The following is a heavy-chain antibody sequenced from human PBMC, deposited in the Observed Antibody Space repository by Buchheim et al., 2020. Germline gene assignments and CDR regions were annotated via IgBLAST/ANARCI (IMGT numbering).Heavy chain of an antibody. Sequence: EVQLVESGGGLVQPGGSLRLSCAASGFTLISYSMNWVRQAPGKGLEWVSYISSRSSTIYYADSVKSRFTISRDNAKNSLYLQMNSLRAEDTAVYYCAREGYDADFDYWGQGTL. CDR1: GFTLISYS. V-gene: IGHV3-48*01. CDR2: ISSRSSTI. J-gene: IGHJ4*02. D-gene: IGHD5-12*01. CDR3: AREGYDADFDY.